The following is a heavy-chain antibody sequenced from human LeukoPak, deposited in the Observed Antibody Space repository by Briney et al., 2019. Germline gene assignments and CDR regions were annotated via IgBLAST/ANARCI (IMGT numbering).Heavy chain of an antibody. V-gene: IGHV1-2*02. D-gene: IGHD3-9*01. Sequence: GASVKVSFKASGYTFTCYYMHWVRQAPGQGLEWMGWINPNSGGTNYAQKFQGRVTITRDTSISKAYMELSRLRSEDTAVYYCAREDGDILTGYYRAAWWSGEEGSFDYWGQGTLVTVSS. CDR2: INPNSGGT. CDR3: AREDGDILTGYYRAAWWSGEEGSFDY. J-gene: IGHJ4*02. CDR1: GYTFTCYY.